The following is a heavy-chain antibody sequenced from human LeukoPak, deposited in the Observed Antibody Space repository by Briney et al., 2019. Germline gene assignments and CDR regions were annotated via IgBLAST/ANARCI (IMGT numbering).Heavy chain of an antibody. CDR2: ISSSSTI. CDR3: ARLERREPD. V-gene: IGHV3-48*01. Sequence: GSLRLSCAASGFTFSSYSMNWVRQAPGKGLEWVSYISSSSTIYYADSVKGRFTISRDNAKNSLYLQMNSLRAEDTAVYYCARLERREPDWGQGTLVTVSS. J-gene: IGHJ4*02. CDR1: GFTFSSYS. D-gene: IGHD5-24*01.